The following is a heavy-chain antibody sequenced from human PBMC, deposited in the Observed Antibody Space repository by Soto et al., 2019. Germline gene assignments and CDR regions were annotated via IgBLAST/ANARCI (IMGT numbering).Heavy chain of an antibody. D-gene: IGHD3-16*02. V-gene: IGHV1-46*01. CDR2: INPSGGST. Sequence: ASVKVSCKASGYTFTSYYMHWVRQAPGLGLEWMGIINPSGGSTSYAQKFQGRVTMTRDTSTSTVYMELSSLRSEDTAVYYCAREGGLRRMGELSLRFNYWGQGTLVTVSS. CDR3: AREGGLRRMGELSLRFNY. J-gene: IGHJ4*02. CDR1: GYTFTSYY.